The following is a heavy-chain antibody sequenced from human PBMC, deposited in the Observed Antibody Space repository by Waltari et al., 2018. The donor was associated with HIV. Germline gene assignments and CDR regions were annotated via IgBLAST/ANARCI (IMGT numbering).Heavy chain of an antibody. CDR3: ATQRDSGSYYLDH. D-gene: IGHD3-10*01. Sequence: QVQAVQSGAEVQKPGPSAKVSCKTSGYTFTKYYINWVRQATGQGLEWLGWMNPNSGNTGYAQNVQGRITMTRKTSIDTAYMELRGLTSDDTAVYYCATQRDSGSYYLDHWGQGTLVTVSP. CDR1: GYTFTKYY. CDR2: MNPNSGNT. V-gene: IGHV1-8*01. J-gene: IGHJ4*02.